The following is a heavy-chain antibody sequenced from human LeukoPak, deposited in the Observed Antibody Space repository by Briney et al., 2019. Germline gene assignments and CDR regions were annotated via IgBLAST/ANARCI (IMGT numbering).Heavy chain of an antibody. Sequence: GASVKVSCKASGGTFSSNAISWVRQAPAQGLEWMGGIIPIFGTANYAQKFQGRVTITADESTSTAYMELSSLRSEDTAVYYCARGGLYCSGGSCLRFDPWGQGTLVTVSS. CDR2: IIPIFGTA. J-gene: IGHJ5*02. D-gene: IGHD2-15*01. CDR1: GGTFSSNA. CDR3: ARGGLYCSGGSCLRFDP. V-gene: IGHV1-69*01.